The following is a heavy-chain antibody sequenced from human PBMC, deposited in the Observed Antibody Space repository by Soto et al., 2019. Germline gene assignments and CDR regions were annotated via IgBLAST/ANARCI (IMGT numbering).Heavy chain of an antibody. CDR3: AHSRYSRSSFDY. D-gene: IGHD6-6*01. V-gene: IGHV2-5*02. CDR1: GFSLTSNDVG. J-gene: IGHJ4*02. CDR2: IYWDDDK. Sequence: QITLKESGPTLVKPTQTLTLTCTFSGFSLTSNDVGVGWIRQPPGKALEWLALIYWDDDKRYSLSLKSRLTITKDTSKNQVVLRMTNMDPVDTATYYCAHSRYSRSSFDYWGQGTLVTVSS.